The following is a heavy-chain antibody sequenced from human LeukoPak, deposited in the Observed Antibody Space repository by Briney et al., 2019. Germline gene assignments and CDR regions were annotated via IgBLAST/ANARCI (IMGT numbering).Heavy chain of an antibody. CDR3: ARESRQWLVLGGVDY. J-gene: IGHJ4*02. CDR2: ISGSGGST. D-gene: IGHD6-19*01. CDR1: GFTFSSYA. V-gene: IGHV3-23*01. Sequence: GALRLSCAASGFTFSSYAMSWVRQAPGKGLEWVSAISGSGGSTYYADSVKGRFTISRDNSKNTLYLQMNSLRAEDTAVYYCARESRQWLVLGGVDYWGQGTLVTVSS.